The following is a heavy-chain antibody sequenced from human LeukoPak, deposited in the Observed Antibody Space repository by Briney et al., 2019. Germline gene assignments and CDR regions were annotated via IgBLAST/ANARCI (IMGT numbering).Heavy chain of an antibody. CDR2: ISWNSGSI. Sequence: GGSLRLSCAASGFTLDDYAMHWVRHAPGKGLEWVSGISWNSGSIVYADSVKGRFTISRDNAKNSLSLQMNSLRAEDMALYYCARVGTTGGFDYWGQGTLVTVSS. D-gene: IGHD1-1*01. CDR1: GFTLDDYA. V-gene: IGHV3-9*03. CDR3: ARVGTTGGFDY. J-gene: IGHJ4*02.